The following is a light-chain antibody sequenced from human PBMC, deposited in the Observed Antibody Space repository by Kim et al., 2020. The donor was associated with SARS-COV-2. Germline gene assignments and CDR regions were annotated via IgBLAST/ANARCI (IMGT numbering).Light chain of an antibody. J-gene: IGLJ3*02. Sequence: GQSISISCTGTSSDVGFYKLVSWYQQHPGKAPKLMIYEVSKRPSGVSNRFSGSKSGNTASLTISGLQAEDEADYYCCSYAGSTTWVFGGGTRLTVL. CDR1: SSDVGFYKL. CDR2: EVS. CDR3: CSYAGSTTWV. V-gene: IGLV2-23*02.